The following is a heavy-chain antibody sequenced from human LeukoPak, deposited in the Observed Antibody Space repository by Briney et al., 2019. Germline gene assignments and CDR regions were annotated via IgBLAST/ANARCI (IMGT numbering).Heavy chain of an antibody. Sequence: PGGSLRLSCAASGFTFSSYSMNWVRQAPGKGLEWVSYISSSSTIYYADSVKGRFTISRDNAKNSLYLQMNSLRAEDTAVYYCARIAKILRFLEWLPDAFDIWGQGTMVTVSS. D-gene: IGHD3-3*01. CDR1: GFTFSSYS. CDR3: ARIAKILRFLEWLPDAFDI. J-gene: IGHJ3*02. V-gene: IGHV3-48*01. CDR2: ISSSSTI.